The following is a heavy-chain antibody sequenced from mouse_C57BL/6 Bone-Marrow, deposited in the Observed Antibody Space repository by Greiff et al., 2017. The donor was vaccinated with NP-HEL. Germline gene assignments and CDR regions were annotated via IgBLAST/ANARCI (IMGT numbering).Heavy chain of an antibody. Sequence: DVMLVASEGGLVQPGSSMKLSCPASGFTFSDYYMAWVRPVPEKGLELVANITYDGSSTYYLDPLHSRFIISRDTAKTSLYLQMSSLKSEDTATYYCAREGYYGGYFDYWGQGTTLTVSS. CDR3: AREGYYGGYFDY. V-gene: IGHV5-16*01. D-gene: IGHD1-1*01. J-gene: IGHJ2*01. CDR1: GFTFSDYY. CDR2: ITYDGSST.